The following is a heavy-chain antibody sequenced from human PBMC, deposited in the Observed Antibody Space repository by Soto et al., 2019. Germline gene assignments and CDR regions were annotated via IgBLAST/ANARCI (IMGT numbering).Heavy chain of an antibody. Sequence: ASVKVSCKASGYTFTSYYMHWVRQAPGQGLEWMGWINPNSGGTNYAQKFQGWVTMTRDTSISTAYMELSRLRSDDTAVYYCARGGRSNTYYYDSSVQGGMDVWGQGTTVTVSS. D-gene: IGHD3-22*01. CDR2: INPNSGGT. CDR1: GYTFTSYY. V-gene: IGHV1-2*04. J-gene: IGHJ6*02. CDR3: ARGGRSNTYYYDSSVQGGMDV.